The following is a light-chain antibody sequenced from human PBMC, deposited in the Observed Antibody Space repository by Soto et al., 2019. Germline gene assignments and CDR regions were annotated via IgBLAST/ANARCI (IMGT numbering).Light chain of an antibody. CDR3: PQSFSTTST. V-gene: IGKV1-39*01. J-gene: IGKJ1*01. Sequence: DIQMSQFPSSLSASIGQRVVISCXASQSSRSYVNGDQQKPGTAPKFLRDAASCLQRSGPSMFTGCGSVTHFTLTSSSLQPVIFATYLCPQSFSTTSTFGLGTKV. CDR2: AAS. CDR1: QSSRSY.